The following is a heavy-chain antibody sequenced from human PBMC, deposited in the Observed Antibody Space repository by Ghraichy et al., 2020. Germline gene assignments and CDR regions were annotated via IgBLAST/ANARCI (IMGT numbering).Heavy chain of an antibody. Sequence: GGSLRLSCAASGFTFSSSWMHWVRQVPGKGLVWVSRVNRDGSSTSYVDSVKGRFTISRDNAKKTVFLQMNSLGAEDTAIYYCARASSSGCYLLHDWGQGTLVTVSS. CDR1: GFTFSSSW. D-gene: IGHD6-19*01. V-gene: IGHV3-74*01. J-gene: IGHJ4*02. CDR3: ARASSSGCYLLHD. CDR2: VNRDGSST.